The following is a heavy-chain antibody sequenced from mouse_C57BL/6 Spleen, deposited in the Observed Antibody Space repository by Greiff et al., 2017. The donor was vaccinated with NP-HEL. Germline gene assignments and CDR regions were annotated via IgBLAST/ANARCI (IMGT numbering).Heavy chain of an antibody. CDR1: GFNIKDDY. D-gene: IGHD2-12*01. J-gene: IGHJ2*01. Sequence: VQLQQSGAELVRPGASVKLSCTASGFNIKDDYMHWVKQRPEQGLEWIGWIDTENGDTEYASKFQGKATITADTSSNTAYLQLSSLTSEDTAVYYCTTKRDTTYFDYWGQGTTLTVSS. CDR3: TTKRDTTYFDY. V-gene: IGHV14-4*01. CDR2: IDTENGDT.